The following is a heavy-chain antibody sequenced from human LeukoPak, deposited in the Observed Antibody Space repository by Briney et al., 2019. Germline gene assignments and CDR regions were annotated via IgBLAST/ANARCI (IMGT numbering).Heavy chain of an antibody. CDR1: GYTFTGYY. V-gene: IGHV1-2*02. CDR3: ARDFEIFGSSSWTGPDY. J-gene: IGHJ4*02. CDR2: INPNSGGT. D-gene: IGHD6-13*01. Sequence: ASVKVSCKASGYTFTGYYMHWVRQAPGQGLEWMGWINPNSGGTNYAQKFQDRVTMTRDTSISTVYMEVSRLRSDDTAVYYCARDFEIFGSSSWTGPDYWGQGTLVTVSS.